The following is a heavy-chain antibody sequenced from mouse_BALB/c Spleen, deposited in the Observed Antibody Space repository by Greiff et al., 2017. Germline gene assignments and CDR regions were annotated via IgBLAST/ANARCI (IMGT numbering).Heavy chain of an antibody. V-gene: IGHV14-3*02. Sequence: VQLQQSGAELVKPGASVKLSCTASGFNIKDTYMHWVKQRPEQGLEWIGRIDPANGNTKYDPKFQGKATITADTSSNTAYLQLSSLTSEDTAVYYGARDFTTGGYFDVWGAGTTVTVSS. CDR1: GFNIKDTY. D-gene: IGHD1-1*01. CDR3: ARDFTTGGYFDV. CDR2: IDPANGNT. J-gene: IGHJ1*01.